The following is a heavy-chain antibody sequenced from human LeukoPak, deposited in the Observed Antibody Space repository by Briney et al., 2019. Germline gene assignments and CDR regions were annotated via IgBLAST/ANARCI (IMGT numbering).Heavy chain of an antibody. V-gene: IGHV4-34*01. D-gene: IGHD6-25*01. CDR1: GGSFSGFY. Sequence: SDTLSLTCAVYGGSFSGFYWSWIRHVPGKGLEWIGEISYTGSTSYNPSLKSRVTISVDTSQNQFFLLLTFVTAADTAAYYCARVAGYLPTRWFDPWGQGTHVTVSS. CDR3: ARVAGYLPTRWFDP. CDR2: ISYTGST. J-gene: IGHJ5*02.